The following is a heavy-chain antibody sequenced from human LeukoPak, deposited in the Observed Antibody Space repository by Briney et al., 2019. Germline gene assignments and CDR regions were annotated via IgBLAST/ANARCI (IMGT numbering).Heavy chain of an antibody. J-gene: IGHJ4*02. D-gene: IGHD3-10*01. V-gene: IGHV3-21*01. CDR2: ISSSSSYI. CDR1: GFTFSTYG. Sequence: GGSLRLSCAASGFTFSTYGMTWVRQAPGKGLEWVSSISSSSSYIYYADSVKGRFTISRDNAKNSLYLQMNSLRAEDTAVYYCARGGSGSYYHLFDYWGQGTLVTVSS. CDR3: ARGGSGSYYHLFDY.